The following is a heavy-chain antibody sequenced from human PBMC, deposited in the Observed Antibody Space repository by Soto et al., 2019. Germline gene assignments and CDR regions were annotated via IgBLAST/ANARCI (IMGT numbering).Heavy chain of an antibody. V-gene: IGHV5-51*07. Sequence: EESLQISCTASGYSFTKYWIVWVHQMPGKGLECMGISYPGDSDIKYSPSFQGQVTISSDKSISTAYLQWNSLKASDTAMYYCARIRDTGYNYYCCGMDVWGQGTTVTVSS. CDR2: SYPGDSDI. D-gene: IGHD5-12*01. J-gene: IGHJ6*01. CDR3: ARIRDTGYNYYCCGMDV. CDR1: GYSFTKYW.